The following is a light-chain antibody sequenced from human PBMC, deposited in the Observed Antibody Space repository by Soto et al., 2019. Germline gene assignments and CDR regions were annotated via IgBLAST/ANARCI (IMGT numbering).Light chain of an antibody. CDR3: QQSYSTPLT. J-gene: IGKJ4*01. Sequence: DIQMTQSPSSLSASVGDRVTITCRASQSISSYLNWYQQKPGKAPKLLIYAASSLQSGVPSRFSRSGSGTDFTLIISSLQPEDFVTHYCQQSYSTPLTFGGGTKVEIK. V-gene: IGKV1-39*01. CDR2: AAS. CDR1: QSISSY.